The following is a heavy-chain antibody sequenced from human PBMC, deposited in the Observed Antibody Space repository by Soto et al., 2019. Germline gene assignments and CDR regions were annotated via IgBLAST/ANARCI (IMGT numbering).Heavy chain of an antibody. CDR2: IVVGSGNT. V-gene: IGHV1-58*01. D-gene: IGHD1-26*01. J-gene: IGHJ4*02. Sequence: QMQLVQSGPEVKKPGTSVKVSCKASGFTFTSSAVQWVRQAPGQRLEWIGWIVVGSGNTNYAQKFQERVTITRDMSTSTAYMELSSLRSEDRAVYYCACPQGLVGATNYWGQGTLVTVSS. CDR3: ACPQGLVGATNY. CDR1: GFTFTSSA.